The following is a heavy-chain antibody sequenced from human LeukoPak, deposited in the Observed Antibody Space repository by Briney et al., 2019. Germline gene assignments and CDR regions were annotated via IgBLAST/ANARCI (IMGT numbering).Heavy chain of an antibody. CDR1: GFTFSSYW. CDR3: AKATGTLGN. V-gene: IGHV3-7*03. CDR2: IKQDGSEK. Sequence: GGSLRLSCAASGFTFSSYWMSWVRQAPGKGLEWVANIKQDGSEKYYVDSVKGRFTISRDNSKNTLYLQMNSLTAEDTAIYYCAKATGTLGNWGQGTLVIVSS. J-gene: IGHJ4*02. D-gene: IGHD1-1*01.